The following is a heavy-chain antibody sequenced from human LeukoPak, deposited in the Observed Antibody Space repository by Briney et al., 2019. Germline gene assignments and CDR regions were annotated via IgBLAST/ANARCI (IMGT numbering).Heavy chain of an antibody. D-gene: IGHD6-6*01. V-gene: IGHV3-23*01. CDR2: ISGSGDST. CDR1: GFTFSSYA. Sequence: GGSLRLSCAASGFTFSSYAMSWVRQAPGKGLEWVSAISGSGDSTYYADSVKGRFTISRDYPKNTLYLQLNSLRGEDTAVYYCAIVSFGIGARYWGQGTLVTVSS. J-gene: IGHJ4*02. CDR3: AIVSFGIGARY.